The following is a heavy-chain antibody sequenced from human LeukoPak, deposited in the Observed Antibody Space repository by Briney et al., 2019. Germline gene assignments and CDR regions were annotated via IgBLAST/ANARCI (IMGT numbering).Heavy chain of an antibody. CDR1: GFSLSSNGVG. D-gene: IGHD3-10*01. CDR3: AHRLVREGAWFDP. Sequence: SGPTLVKPTQTLTLTCTFSGFSLSSNGVGVGWIRQPPGKALEWLAYIYWDDDNRYSPSLKTRLTVTKDTSKNEVVLTMTNMDPADTGTYFCAHRLVREGAWFDPWGQGTLVTVSS. V-gene: IGHV2-5*02. J-gene: IGHJ5*02. CDR2: IYWDDDN.